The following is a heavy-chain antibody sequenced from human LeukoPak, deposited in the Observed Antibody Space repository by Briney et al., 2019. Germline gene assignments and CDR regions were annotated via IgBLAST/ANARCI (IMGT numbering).Heavy chain of an antibody. Sequence: RGSLRLSCAASGFTYSSYEMNWVRQAPGKGLEWVSYISSSGSTIYYADSVKGRFTISRDNAKNSLYLQMNSLRAEDTAVYYCAREVYYYDSSGFYYSGGFGYWGQGTLLTVSS. V-gene: IGHV3-48*03. D-gene: IGHD3-22*01. CDR3: AREVYYYDSSGFYYSGGFGY. J-gene: IGHJ4*02. CDR2: ISSSGSTI. CDR1: GFTYSSYE.